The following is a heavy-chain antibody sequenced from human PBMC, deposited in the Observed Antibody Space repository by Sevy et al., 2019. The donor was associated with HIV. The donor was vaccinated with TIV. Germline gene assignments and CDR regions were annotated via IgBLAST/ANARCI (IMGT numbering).Heavy chain of an antibody. D-gene: IGHD6-13*01. Sequence: GGSLRLSCAASEFSFHDYYMSWIRQAPGMGLEYISYISDNGYNLYYADSVRGRFTISRDNAKNSLYLQMNSLRIEDTAVYYCARAGPYTSRWHFDYWGQGTLVIVSS. V-gene: IGHV3-11*04. J-gene: IGHJ4*02. CDR3: ARAGPYTSRWHFDY. CDR2: ISDNGYNL. CDR1: EFSFHDYY.